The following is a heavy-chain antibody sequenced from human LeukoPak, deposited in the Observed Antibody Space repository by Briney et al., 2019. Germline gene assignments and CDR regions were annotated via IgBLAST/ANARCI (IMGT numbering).Heavy chain of an antibody. CDR1: GFTFDDYA. CDR3: AKDFLPNYYYYYYMDV. Sequence: GRSLRLSCAASGFTFDDYAMHWVRQAPGKGLEWVSGISWNSGSIGYADSVKGRFTISRDNSKNTLYLQMNSLRAEDTAVYYCAKDFLPNYYYYYYMDVWGKGTTVTVSS. J-gene: IGHJ6*03. CDR2: ISWNSGSI. V-gene: IGHV3-9*01.